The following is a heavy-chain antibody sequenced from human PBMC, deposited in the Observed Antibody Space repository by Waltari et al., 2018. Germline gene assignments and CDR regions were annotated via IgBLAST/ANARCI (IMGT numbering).Heavy chain of an antibody. J-gene: IGHJ5*02. V-gene: IGHV4-4*07. CDR1: GDSISSSY. CDR2: IHLNGGT. Sequence: QVQLQESGPGLVRPSETLSLTCTVSGDSISSSYWSWIRQPAGKGLEWIGRIHLNGGTDYNPSLKSRVALSLDTSKNQCSLKLSSVTPADTAVYYCARGPHISAEIYFDPWGQGTLVTVSS. D-gene: IGHD6-13*01. CDR3: ARGPHISAEIYFDP.